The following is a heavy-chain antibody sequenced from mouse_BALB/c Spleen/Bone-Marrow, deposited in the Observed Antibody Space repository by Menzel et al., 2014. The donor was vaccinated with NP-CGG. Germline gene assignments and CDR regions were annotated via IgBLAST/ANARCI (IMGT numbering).Heavy chain of an antibody. CDR3: ARWGYYYAMDY. D-gene: IGHD2-2*01. CDR2: ISSGSSNI. CDR1: GFTFSSFG. V-gene: IGHV5-17*02. Sequence: EVKVVDSGGGLVQPGGSRKLSCAASGFTFSSFGMHWVRRASEKGLEWVAYISSGSSNINYADTVKGRFTISRDNPKNTLFLQMTSLRSEDTAMYYCARWGYYYAMDYWGQGTSVTVSS. J-gene: IGHJ4*01.